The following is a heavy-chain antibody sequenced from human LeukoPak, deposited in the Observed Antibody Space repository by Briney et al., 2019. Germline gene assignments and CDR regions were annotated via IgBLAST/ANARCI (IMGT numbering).Heavy chain of an antibody. CDR2: IDDSGVIR. Sequence: SGGSLRLSCAASGFTLSSYAMSWVRQAPGKGLEWVSRIDDSGVIRSYADSVKGRFTISRDNSKMTLTLQMNSLRAEDTAVYYCAKRLKRNYYYHYAMDVWGQGTTVTVSS. V-gene: IGHV3-23*01. J-gene: IGHJ6*02. CDR1: GFTLSSYA. CDR3: AKRLKRNYYYHYAMDV. D-gene: IGHD3-22*01.